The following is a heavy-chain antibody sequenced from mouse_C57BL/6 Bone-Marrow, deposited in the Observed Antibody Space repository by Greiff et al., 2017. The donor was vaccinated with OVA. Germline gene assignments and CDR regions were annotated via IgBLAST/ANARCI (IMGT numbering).Heavy chain of an antibody. CDR3: AREGYDYDEAY. V-gene: IGHV1-64*01. J-gene: IGHJ3*01. Sequence: QVQLKQPGAELVKPGASVKLSCKASGYTFTSYWMHWVKQRPGQGLEWIGMIHPNSGSTNYNEKFKSKATLTVDTSSSTAYMQLSSLTSEDSAVYYCAREGYDYDEAYWGQGTLVTVSA. CDR1: GYTFTSYW. CDR2: IHPNSGST. D-gene: IGHD2-4*01.